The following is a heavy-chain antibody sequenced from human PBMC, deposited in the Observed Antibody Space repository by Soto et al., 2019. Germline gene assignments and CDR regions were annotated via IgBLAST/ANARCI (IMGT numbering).Heavy chain of an antibody. CDR1: GFSFSSYG. CDR3: AREGTQYCSSTSCPIFDF. CDR2: IWYDGSNK. V-gene: IGHV3-33*01. Sequence: GGSLRLSCAASGFSFSSYGMHWVRQAPGKGPEWVAVIWYDGSNKYYTDSVKGRFTISRDHSKNTLYLQMNSLRAEDTAVYYCAREGTQYCSSTSCPIFDFWGQGTLVTVSS. D-gene: IGHD2-2*01. J-gene: IGHJ4*02.